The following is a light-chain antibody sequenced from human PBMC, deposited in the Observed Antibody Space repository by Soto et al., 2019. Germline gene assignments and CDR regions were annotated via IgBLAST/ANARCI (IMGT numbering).Light chain of an antibody. V-gene: IGKV3-20*01. CDR2: GAS. CDR3: HQYGSSGT. Sequence: EIVLTQSPGSLSLSLGDSATLFCRASEGVASNYLAWYQQKPGQAPRLLIYGASNRATGIPDRFSGSGSGTDFTLSISRLEPEDFAVYYCHQYGSSGTFGQGTKVVIK. J-gene: IGKJ1*01. CDR1: EGVASNY.